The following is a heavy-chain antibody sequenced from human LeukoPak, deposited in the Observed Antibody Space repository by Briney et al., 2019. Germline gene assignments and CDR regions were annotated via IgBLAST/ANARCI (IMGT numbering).Heavy chain of an antibody. CDR2: IGTAGDT. Sequence: GRSLRLSCAASGFTFSSYDMHWVRQATGKGLEWVSAIGTAGDTYYPGSVNGRFTISRENAKNSLYLQMNSLRAGDTAVYYCARDYKLRYYDSSGYYSSSYYFDYWGQGTLVTVSS. V-gene: IGHV3-13*01. D-gene: IGHD3-22*01. J-gene: IGHJ4*02. CDR3: ARDYKLRYYDSSGYYSSSYYFDY. CDR1: GFTFSSYD.